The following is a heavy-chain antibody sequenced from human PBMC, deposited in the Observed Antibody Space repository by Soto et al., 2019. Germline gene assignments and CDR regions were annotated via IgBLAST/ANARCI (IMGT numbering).Heavy chain of an antibody. V-gene: IGHV3-23*04. D-gene: IGHD4-17*01. Sequence: EVQLVESGGGLVQPGGSLRLSCAASGFTFRHYAMNWVRQAPGKGLEWVSGISSGRGATIRYAESVQGRFSISRDNSKNTVFLQMNHLRVDDTALYYCAKDQGEGGDYENLLPSDWGQGILVTVSS. CDR1: GFTFRHYA. CDR2: ISSGRGATI. J-gene: IGHJ4*02. CDR3: AKDQGEGGDYENLLPSD.